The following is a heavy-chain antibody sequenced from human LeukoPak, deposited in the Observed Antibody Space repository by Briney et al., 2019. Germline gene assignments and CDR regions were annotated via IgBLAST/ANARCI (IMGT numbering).Heavy chain of an antibody. CDR3: VRTPSSSWYAWFDP. J-gene: IGHJ5*02. D-gene: IGHD6-13*01. Sequence: SQTLSLTCVISGDNVSTNGAAWNWIRQSPSRGLEWLGRTYYRSKWYTDYALSVKNRISINPVTSKNQLSLQLNSVTPEDTAVYYCVRTPSSSWYAWFDPWGQGTLVTVSS. CDR1: GDNVSTNGAA. V-gene: IGHV6-1*01. CDR2: TYYRSKWYT.